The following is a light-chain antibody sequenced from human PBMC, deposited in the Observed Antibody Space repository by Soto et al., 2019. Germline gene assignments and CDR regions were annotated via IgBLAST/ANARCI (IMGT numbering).Light chain of an antibody. Sequence: EIVLTQSPATLSLSPGERATLSCRASQSVSSYLAWYQQKPGQAPRLLIYDASNRATGIPARFSGSGSGTDFTLTISSLEPEDFAVYYCQQRSNRALTFCGGTKVEIK. CDR1: QSVSSY. CDR3: QQRSNRALT. J-gene: IGKJ4*01. V-gene: IGKV3-11*01. CDR2: DAS.